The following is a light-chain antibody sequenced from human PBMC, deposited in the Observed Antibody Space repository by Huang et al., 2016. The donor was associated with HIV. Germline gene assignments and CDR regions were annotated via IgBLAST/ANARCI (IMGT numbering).Light chain of an antibody. V-gene: IGKV1-33*01. J-gene: IGKJ2*01. CDR3: QHYDNLPMYT. CDR2: DAS. Sequence: DIQMTQSPSSLSASVGDRVTITCQASQAINDYLNWYQHRPGKAPKLLIYDASNLETGVPSRCSGTGSGTDFTFTISSLQPEDIATYYCQHYDNLPMYTFGQGTKLEIK. CDR1: QAINDY.